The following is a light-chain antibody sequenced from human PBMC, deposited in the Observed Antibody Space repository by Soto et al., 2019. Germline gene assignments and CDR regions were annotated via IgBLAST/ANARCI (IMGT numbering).Light chain of an antibody. V-gene: IGKV3-20*01. CDR1: QSVTSNY. CDR3: QQYGTSPQT. CDR2: DTS. Sequence: EIVLTQSPGTLSLSPGERATLSCRASQSVTSNYLAWYQQKPGRAPGLLIYDTSTRASGVPDRFSGSGSGTEFTFTISRLEPEDFAVYYCQQYGTSPQTFGQGTKVDFK. J-gene: IGKJ1*01.